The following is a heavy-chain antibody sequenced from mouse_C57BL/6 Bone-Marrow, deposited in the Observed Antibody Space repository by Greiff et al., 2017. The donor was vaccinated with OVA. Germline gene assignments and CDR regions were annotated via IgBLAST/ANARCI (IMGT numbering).Heavy chain of an antibody. J-gene: IGHJ4*01. V-gene: IGHV1-19*01. Sequence: DVKLVESGPVLVKPGASVKMSCKASGYTFTDYYMNWVKQSHGKSLEWIGVINPYNGGTSYNQKFKGKATLTVDKSSSTAYMELNSLTSEDSAVYYCARANWDRYAMDYWGQGTSVTVSS. CDR3: ARANWDRYAMDY. CDR1: GYTFTDYY. CDR2: INPYNGGT. D-gene: IGHD4-1*01.